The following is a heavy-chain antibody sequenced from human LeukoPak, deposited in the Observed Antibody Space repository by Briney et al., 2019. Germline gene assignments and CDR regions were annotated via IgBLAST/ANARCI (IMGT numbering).Heavy chain of an antibody. J-gene: IGHJ3*02. D-gene: IGHD3-22*01. V-gene: IGHV3-21*01. CDR2: TSSSSSYI. CDR1: GFTFSSYS. Sequence: PGGSLRLSCAASGFTFSSYSMNWVRQAPGKGLEWVSSTSSSSSYIYYADSVKGRFTISGDNAKNSLYLQMNSLRAEDTAVYYCASGYTYYYDSSGYYNDAFDIWGQGTMVTVSS. CDR3: ASGYTYYYDSSGYYNDAFDI.